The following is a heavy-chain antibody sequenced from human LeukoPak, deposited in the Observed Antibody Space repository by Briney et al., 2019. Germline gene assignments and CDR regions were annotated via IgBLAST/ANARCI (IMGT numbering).Heavy chain of an antibody. CDR3: AKDHQWFGSKSLYYFDY. V-gene: IGHV3-30-3*01. D-gene: IGHD3-10*01. CDR1: GFTFSSYA. J-gene: IGHJ4*02. Sequence: GRSLRLSCAASGFTFSSYAMHWVRQAPGKGLEWVAVISYDGSNKYYADSVKGRFTISRDNSKNTLYLQMNSLRAEDTAVYYCAKDHQWFGSKSLYYFDYWGQGTLVTVSS. CDR2: ISYDGSNK.